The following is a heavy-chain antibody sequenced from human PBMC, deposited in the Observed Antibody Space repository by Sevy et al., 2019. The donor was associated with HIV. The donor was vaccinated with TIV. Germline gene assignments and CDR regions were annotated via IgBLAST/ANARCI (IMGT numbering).Heavy chain of an antibody. Sequence: ASVKVSCKVSGYTLTELSMHWVRQAPGKGLEWMGGFDPEDGETIYAQKFQGRVTMTEDTSTDTAYMELSSLRSEDTAVYYCATVRSYGDYVFFPLTSNYYYYGMDVWGQGTTVTVSS. V-gene: IGHV1-24*01. D-gene: IGHD4-17*01. CDR3: ATVRSYGDYVFFPLTSNYYYYGMDV. CDR2: FDPEDGET. CDR1: GYTLTELS. J-gene: IGHJ6*02.